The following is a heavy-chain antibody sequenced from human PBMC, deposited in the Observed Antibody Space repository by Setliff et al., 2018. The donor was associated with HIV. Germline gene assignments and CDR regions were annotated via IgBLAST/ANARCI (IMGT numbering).Heavy chain of an antibody. D-gene: IGHD3-22*01. Sequence: LSCVGSGFTFNDYHISWIRQAPGKGLEWISYIGSLGDKEYADSVKGRFTISRDNSKNTLYLQMNSLRTDDTAVYFCARDFSTYYSIDSWGQGTLVTVSS. J-gene: IGHJ4*02. CDR1: GFTFNDYH. CDR3: ARDFSTYYSIDS. CDR2: IGSLGDK. V-gene: IGHV3-11*04.